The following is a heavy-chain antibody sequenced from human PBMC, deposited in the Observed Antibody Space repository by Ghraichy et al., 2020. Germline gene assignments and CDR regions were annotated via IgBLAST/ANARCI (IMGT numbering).Heavy chain of an antibody. D-gene: IGHD3-10*01. Sequence: GVLRLSCAASGFTFSSYSMNWVRQAPGKGLEWVSYISSSSSTIYHADSVKGRFTISRDNAKNSLYLQMNSLRAEDTAVYYCARGPFYYYGSGSSFDYWGQRTLVTVSS. CDR3: ARGPFYYYGSGSSFDY. CDR1: GFTFSSYS. V-gene: IGHV3-48*01. CDR2: ISSSSSTI. J-gene: IGHJ4*02.